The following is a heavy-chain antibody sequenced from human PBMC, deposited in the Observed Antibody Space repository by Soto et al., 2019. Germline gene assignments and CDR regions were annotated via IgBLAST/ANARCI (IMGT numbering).Heavy chain of an antibody. D-gene: IGHD5-12*01. Sequence: QVHLVQSGAEVKKPGSSVNVSCKASGGTFSNYAIPWVRQAPGQGLEWVGRIIPIFGTTNVAQKFQGRVKITADESTTTAYMELSGLRSDDTAVYYCAKDGGADGYFGNWLDPWGQGTLVTVSS. CDR3: AKDGGADGYFGNWLDP. J-gene: IGHJ5*02. CDR1: GGTFSNYA. V-gene: IGHV1-69*15. CDR2: IIPIFGTT.